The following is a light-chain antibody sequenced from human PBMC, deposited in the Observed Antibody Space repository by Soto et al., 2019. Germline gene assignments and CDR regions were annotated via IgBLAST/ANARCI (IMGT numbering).Light chain of an antibody. CDR1: QSFSRTY. Sequence: EIVLTQSPGTLSLSPGQRATLSCRASQSFSRTYLAWFQQKPGQPPRLLIYGTSSRATGIPDRFSGGGSGTDFTLTTSRLEPEDFAVYYCQHYGSSPPWTFGQGTKVEVK. CDR3: QHYGSSPPWT. CDR2: GTS. J-gene: IGKJ1*01. V-gene: IGKV3-20*01.